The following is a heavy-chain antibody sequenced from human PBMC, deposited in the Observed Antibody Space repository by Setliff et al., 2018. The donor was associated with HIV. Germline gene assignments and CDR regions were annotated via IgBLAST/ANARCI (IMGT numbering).Heavy chain of an antibody. D-gene: IGHD3-22*01. Sequence: LSLTCTVSGGSISSSSYYWGWIRQPPGKGLEWIGRIYYSGSTYYNPSLKSRVTISVDTSQNQFSLKLSSVTAADTAVYYCAREGRSSSGYYYPYYFDYWGQGTLVTVSS. CDR2: IYYSGST. CDR3: AREGRSSSGYYYPYYFDY. V-gene: IGHV4-39*07. J-gene: IGHJ4*02. CDR1: GGSISSSSYY.